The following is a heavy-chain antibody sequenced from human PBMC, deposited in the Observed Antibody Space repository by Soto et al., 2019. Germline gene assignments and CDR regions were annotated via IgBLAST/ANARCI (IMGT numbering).Heavy chain of an antibody. D-gene: IGHD4-17*01. V-gene: IGHV3-21*01. J-gene: IGHJ1*01. CDR1: GFTFSSYS. Sequence: PGGSLRLSCAASGFTFSSYSMNWVRQAPGKGLEWVSSISSSSSYIYYADSVKGRFTISRDNAKNSLYLQMNSLRAEDTAVYYCARDLRDYGDSEYFQHWGQGTLVTVS. CDR3: ARDLRDYGDSEYFQH. CDR2: ISSSSSYI.